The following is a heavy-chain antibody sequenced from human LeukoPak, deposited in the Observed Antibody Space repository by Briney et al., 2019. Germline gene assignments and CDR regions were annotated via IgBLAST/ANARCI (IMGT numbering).Heavy chain of an antibody. V-gene: IGHV4-59*08. J-gene: IGHJ6*02. CDR3: ARRPYYYYGMDV. CDR2: IYYSGST. Sequence: KSSETLSLTCTVSGGSISSYYWSWIRQPPGKGLEWIGYIYYSGSTNYNPSLKSRVTISVDTSRNQFSLKLSSVTAADTAVYYCARRPYYYYGMDVWSQGTTVTVSS. CDR1: GGSISSYY.